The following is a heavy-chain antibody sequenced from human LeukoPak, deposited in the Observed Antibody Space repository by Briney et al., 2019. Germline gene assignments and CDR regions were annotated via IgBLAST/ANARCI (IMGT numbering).Heavy chain of an antibody. CDR1: GFTFSSYA. J-gene: IGHJ2*01. CDR3: VREVVVAAGPGGWYFDL. CDR2: ISRSSSYI. Sequence: PGGSLRLSCAASGFTFSSYAMSWVRQAPGKGLEWVSSISRSSSYIYYAESVKGRFTISRDNAKNSLYLQMNSLRAEDTAVYYCVREVVVAAGPGGWYFDLWGRGTLVTVSS. V-gene: IGHV3-21*01. D-gene: IGHD2-15*01.